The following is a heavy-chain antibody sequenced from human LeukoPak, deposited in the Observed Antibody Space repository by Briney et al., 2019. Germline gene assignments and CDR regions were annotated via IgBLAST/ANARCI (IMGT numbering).Heavy chain of an antibody. V-gene: IGHV3-23*01. CDR3: TRSESGTYKGGFDF. CDR1: GFTFSRNG. CDR2: ISGSGGST. D-gene: IGHD1-26*01. J-gene: IGHJ4*02. Sequence: PGGSLRLSCAASGFTFSRNGMTWVRQAPGKGLEWVSAISGSGGSTYYADSVKGRFTISRDNSKNTLYLQMNSLRAEDTAVYYCTRSESGTYKGGFDFWGQGTLVTVSS.